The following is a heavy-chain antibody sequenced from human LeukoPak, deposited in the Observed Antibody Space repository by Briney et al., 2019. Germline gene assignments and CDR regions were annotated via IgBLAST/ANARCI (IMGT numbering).Heavy chain of an antibody. CDR2: IKQDGSEN. V-gene: IGHV3-7*01. D-gene: IGHD1-26*01. Sequence: GGSLRLSCAASGFTFSRYWMTWVRQAPGKGLEWVANIKQDGSENYYVDSVKGRFTISRDNAKNSLFLQMNSLRADDTAVYYCAREELLGAYYYYGMDVWGQGTTVTVSS. CDR1: GFTFSRYW. J-gene: IGHJ6*02. CDR3: AREELLGAYYYYGMDV.